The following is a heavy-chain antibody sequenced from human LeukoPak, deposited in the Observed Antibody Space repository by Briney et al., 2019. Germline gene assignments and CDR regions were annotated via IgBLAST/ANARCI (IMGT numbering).Heavy chain of an antibody. CDR3: AKDRGFVQLWYFDY. CDR2: ISWNSGSI. D-gene: IGHD5-18*01. J-gene: IGHJ4*02. V-gene: IGHV3-9*01. CDR1: GFTLDDYA. Sequence: GGSLRLSCAASGFTLDDYAMHWVRQAPGKGLEWVSGISWNSGSIGYADSVKGRFTISRDNAKNSLYLQMNSLRAEDTALYYCAKDRGFVQLWYFDYWGQGTLVTVSS.